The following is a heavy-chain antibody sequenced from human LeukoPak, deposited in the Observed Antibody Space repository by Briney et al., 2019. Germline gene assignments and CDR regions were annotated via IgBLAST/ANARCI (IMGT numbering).Heavy chain of an antibody. V-gene: IGHV1-46*01. CDR3: AGGKLVTMVRGVIITYFDY. D-gene: IGHD3-10*01. J-gene: IGHJ4*02. CDR1: GYSFTRYF. CDR2: IIPSDGST. Sequence: ASVKVSCKASGYSFTRYFIHWVRQAPGQGLEWMGIIIPSDGSTSYAQKFQGRVTMTRDTSTSTVYMELSSLRSEDTAGYYCAGGKLVTMVRGVIITYFDYWGQGTLVTVSS.